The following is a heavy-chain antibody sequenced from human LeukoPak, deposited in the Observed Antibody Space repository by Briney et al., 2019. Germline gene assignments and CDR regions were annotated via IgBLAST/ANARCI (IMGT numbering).Heavy chain of an antibody. CDR1: VYTFTSYD. D-gene: IGHD3-22*01. V-gene: IGHV1-8*01. J-gene: IGHJ5*02. CDR2: MNPNSCNT. CDR3: ARAYDSSGYMWGWFDP. Sequence: SSVKVSCKASVYTFTSYDINWVRQATGQGLEWMGWMNPNSCNTGYAQKFQGRVTMTRNTSICTAYMELSSLRSEDTAVYYCARAYDSSGYMWGWFDPWGQGTLVTVSS.